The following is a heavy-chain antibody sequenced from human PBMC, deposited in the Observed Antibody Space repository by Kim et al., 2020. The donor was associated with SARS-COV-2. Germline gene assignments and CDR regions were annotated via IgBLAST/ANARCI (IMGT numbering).Heavy chain of an antibody. V-gene: IGHV3-23*03. CDR3: AKSGDSYYYYGMDV. J-gene: IGHJ6*02. Sequence: ADSVKGQYTISRDNSKNTLYLQMNSLRAEDTAVYYCAKSGDSYYYYGMDVWGQGTTVTVSS.